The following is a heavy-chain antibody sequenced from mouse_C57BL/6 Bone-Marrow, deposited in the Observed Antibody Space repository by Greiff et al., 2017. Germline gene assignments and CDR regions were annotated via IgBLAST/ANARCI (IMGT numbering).Heavy chain of an antibody. D-gene: IGHD3-2*02. Sequence: EESGPGLVKPSQSLSLTCSVTGYSITSGYYWNWIRQFPGNKLEWMGYISYDGSNNYNPSLKNRISITRDTSKNQFFLKLDSVATEDTATYYCARERGRSSGYIFAYWGQGTLVTVSA. CDR2: ISYDGSN. V-gene: IGHV3-6*01. CDR1: GYSITSGYY. CDR3: ARERGRSSGYIFAY. J-gene: IGHJ3*01.